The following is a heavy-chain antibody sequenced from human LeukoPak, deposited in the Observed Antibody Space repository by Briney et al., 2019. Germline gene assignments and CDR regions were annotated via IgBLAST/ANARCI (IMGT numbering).Heavy chain of an antibody. CDR1: GYSFTDHY. D-gene: IGHD6-19*01. CDR2: TSPSSGGT. Sequence: GASVKVSCKTSGYSFTDHYLHWLRQAPGQGLEWMGWTSPSSGGTFYAQRFQGRVTMTSDTSITTAYMELRGLTSDDTAVYYCARDHWAQKQWRYYYYGMDVWGQGTTVTVSS. V-gene: IGHV1-2*02. J-gene: IGHJ6*02. CDR3: ARDHWAQKQWRYYYYGMDV.